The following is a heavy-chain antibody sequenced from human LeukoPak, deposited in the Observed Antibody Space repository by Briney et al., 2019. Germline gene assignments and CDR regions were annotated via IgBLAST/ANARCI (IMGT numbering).Heavy chain of an antibody. Sequence: GRCLILSCAAAGFTVSSNYMSWVRQAPGGGLEWVSVIYSGGSTYYADSVKGRFTISRDNSKNTLYLQMNSLKAEDTAVYYCARGLNPSIAAPYWGQGTLVTVSS. CDR2: IYSGGST. J-gene: IGHJ4*02. CDR1: GFTVSSNY. D-gene: IGHD6-6*01. V-gene: IGHV3-66*01. CDR3: ARGLNPSIAAPY.